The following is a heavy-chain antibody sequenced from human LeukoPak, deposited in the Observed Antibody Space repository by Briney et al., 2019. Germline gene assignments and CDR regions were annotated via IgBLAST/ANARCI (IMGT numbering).Heavy chain of an antibody. J-gene: IGHJ3*01. CDR3: AKDGGRITVFGVDTFDV. D-gene: IGHD3-3*01. V-gene: IGHV3-33*06. Sequence: GGSLRLSCAASGFTFSSHGMHWVRQAPGKGLEWVAVIWYDESSKYYADSVKGRFTTSRDNSKNTLYLQMNSLRAEDTAVYYCAKDGGRITVFGVDTFDVWGQGTMVTVSS. CDR2: IWYDESSK. CDR1: GFTFSSHG.